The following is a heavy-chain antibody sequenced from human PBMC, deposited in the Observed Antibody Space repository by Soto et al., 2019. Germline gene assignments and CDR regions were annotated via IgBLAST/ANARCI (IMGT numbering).Heavy chain of an antibody. CDR2: ISYDGSNK. V-gene: IGHV3-30-3*01. CDR1: GFTFSSYA. CDR3: ARDRPGPQKGNSGSYYTTSYYYYGMDV. D-gene: IGHD1-26*01. J-gene: IGHJ6*02. Sequence: GGSLRLSCAASGFTFSSYAMHWVRQAPGKGLEWVAVISYDGSNKYYADSVKGRFTISRDNSKNTLYLQMNSLRAEDTAVYYCARDRPGPQKGNSGSYYTTSYYYYGMDVWGQGTTVTVSS.